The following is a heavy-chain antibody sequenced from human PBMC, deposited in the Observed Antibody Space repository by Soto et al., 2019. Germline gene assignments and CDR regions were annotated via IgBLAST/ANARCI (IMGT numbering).Heavy chain of an antibody. CDR1: GFGLSSYW. J-gene: IGHJ4*02. Sequence: PGGSLRLSCAASGFGLSSYWMSWVRQVPGKGLEGVANIKQDGSAKFYVDSVKGRFTISRDNAQNSLFLQMNDVRAEDTAVYYCARNSCVGDCALDYWGQGTLVTVSS. CDR3: ARNSCVGDCALDY. V-gene: IGHV3-7*01. D-gene: IGHD2-21*02. CDR2: IKQDGSAK.